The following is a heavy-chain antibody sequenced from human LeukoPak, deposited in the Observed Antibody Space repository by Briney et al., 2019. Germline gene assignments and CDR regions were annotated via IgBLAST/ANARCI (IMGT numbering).Heavy chain of an antibody. CDR2: XXYRSKWYN. CDR3: ARGQSVAATTGYWFDP. D-gene: IGHD2-15*01. CDR1: GDSVSSNSAA. V-gene: IGHV6-1*01. J-gene: IGHJ5*02. Sequence: SQTLSLTCAISGDSVSSNSAAWNWIRQSPSRGXXXXXXXXYRSKWYNDYAVSVKSRITINPDTSKSQFSLQLNSVTPEDTAVYYCARGQSVAATTGYWFDPWGQGTLVTVSS.